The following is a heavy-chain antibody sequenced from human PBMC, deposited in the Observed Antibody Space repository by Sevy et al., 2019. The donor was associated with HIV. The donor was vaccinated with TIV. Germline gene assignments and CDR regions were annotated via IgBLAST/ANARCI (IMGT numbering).Heavy chain of an antibody. CDR2: ISGNGGST. D-gene: IGHD3-22*01. CDR1: QFTFSSYA. Sequence: GGFLRLSCAASQFTFSSYAMTWVRQAPGKGLEWVSSISGNGGSTYYADSVKGRFTISRDNSKNTLYLQMNSLRAEDTAVYYCANLVRYYDSSGNHWGQGTLVTVSS. V-gene: IGHV3-23*01. CDR3: ANLVRYYDSSGNH. J-gene: IGHJ5*02.